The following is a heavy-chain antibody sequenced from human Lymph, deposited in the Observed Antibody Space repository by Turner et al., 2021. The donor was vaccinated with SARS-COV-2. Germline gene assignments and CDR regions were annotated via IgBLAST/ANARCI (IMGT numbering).Heavy chain of an antibody. Sequence: QGQLHASGPRLVKPLETLSLTCTVSGGSMNSNYWSWIRQPPGKRLEWIGYIYYRGSTNYNPSLESRVTISVDTSRNQFSLNLTSVTAADTAIYYCARETVNNWVDPWGQGTLVTVSS. D-gene: IGHD2-21*02. J-gene: IGHJ5*02. V-gene: IGHV4-59*01. CDR3: ARETVNNWVDP. CDR2: IYYRGST. CDR1: GGSMNSNY.